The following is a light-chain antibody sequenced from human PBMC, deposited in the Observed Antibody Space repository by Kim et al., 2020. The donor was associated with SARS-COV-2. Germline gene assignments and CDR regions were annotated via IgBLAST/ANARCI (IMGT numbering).Light chain of an antibody. Sequence: SYELTQPPSVSVSPGQTDSITCSGDKLGDKYACWYQQKPGQSPVLVIYQDSKRPSGIPERFSGSNSGNTATLTISGTQAMDEADYYCQAWDSSTWVFGGGTQLTVL. J-gene: IGLJ3*02. CDR1: KLGDKY. CDR2: QDS. V-gene: IGLV3-1*01. CDR3: QAWDSSTWV.